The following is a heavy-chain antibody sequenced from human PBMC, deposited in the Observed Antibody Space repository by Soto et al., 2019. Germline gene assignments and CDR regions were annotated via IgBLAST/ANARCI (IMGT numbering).Heavy chain of an antibody. CDR2: INHSGST. Sequence: ETLSLTCAVYGGSFSGYYWSWIRQPPGKGLEWIGEINHSGSTNYNPSPKSRVTISVDTSKNQFSLKLSSVTAADTAVYYCARGPLAARGPVGWFDPWGQGTLVTVSS. D-gene: IGHD6-6*01. CDR3: ARGPLAARGPVGWFDP. CDR1: GGSFSGYY. V-gene: IGHV4-34*01. J-gene: IGHJ5*02.